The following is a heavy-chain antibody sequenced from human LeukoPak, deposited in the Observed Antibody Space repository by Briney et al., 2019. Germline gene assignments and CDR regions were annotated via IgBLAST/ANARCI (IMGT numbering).Heavy chain of an antibody. CDR2: INSDGSST. J-gene: IGHJ6*03. V-gene: IGHV3-74*01. CDR3: ARVSSGSYFGYYYYYMDV. D-gene: IGHD1-26*01. CDR1: GFTFSNYW. Sequence: GGTLRLSCAASGFTFSNYWMHWVRQAPGKGLVWVSRINSDGSSTSYADSVKGRFTISRDNAKNTLYLQMNSLRAEDTAVYYCARVSSGSYFGYYYYYMDVWGKGTTVTVSS.